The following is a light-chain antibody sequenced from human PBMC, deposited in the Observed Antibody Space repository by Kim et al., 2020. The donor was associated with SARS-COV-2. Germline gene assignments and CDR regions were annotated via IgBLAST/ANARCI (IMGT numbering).Light chain of an antibody. V-gene: IGKV3-20*01. Sequence: SPGERATLSCRASQSVSSSYLAWYQQKPGQAPRLLIYGASSRATGIPDRFSGSGSGTDFTLTISRLEPEDFAVYYCQQYGSRSITFGQGTRLEIK. CDR3: QQYGSRSIT. CDR2: GAS. CDR1: QSVSSSY. J-gene: IGKJ5*01.